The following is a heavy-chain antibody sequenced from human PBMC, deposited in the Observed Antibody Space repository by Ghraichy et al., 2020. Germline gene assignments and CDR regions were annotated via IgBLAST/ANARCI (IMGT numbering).Heavy chain of an antibody. CDR3: ARVGITTYYCMDV. V-gene: IGHV3-7*04. Sequence: GESLNISCAASGLTCSSYWMSWVRQAPGKGLEWVANIKQDVSEKYYVDSVKGRFTISRDNAKNSLYLQMNSLRAEDTAMYYCARVGITTYYCMDVWGQRTTGTVSS. J-gene: IGHJ6*02. CDR2: IKQDVSEK. D-gene: IGHD1-14*01. CDR1: GLTCSSYW.